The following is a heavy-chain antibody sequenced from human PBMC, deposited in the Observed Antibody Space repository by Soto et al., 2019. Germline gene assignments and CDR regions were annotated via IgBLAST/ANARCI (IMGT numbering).Heavy chain of an antibody. Sequence: GGSLRLSCAASGFTFSDYYMSWIRQAPGKGLEWVSYISSSGSYTNYADSVKGRFTISRDNAKNSLYLQMNSLRAEDTAVYCCLLIYYDSSGYWGQGTLVTVSS. J-gene: IGHJ4*02. CDR2: ISSSGSYT. D-gene: IGHD3-22*01. V-gene: IGHV3-11*03. CDR3: LLIYYDSSGY. CDR1: GFTFSDYY.